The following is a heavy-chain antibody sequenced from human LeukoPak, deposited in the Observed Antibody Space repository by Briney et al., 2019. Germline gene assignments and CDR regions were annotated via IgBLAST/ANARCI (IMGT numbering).Heavy chain of an antibody. Sequence: PGGSLRLSCAASGFTFSSYAMSWVRQAPGKGLEWVSVISSSGGSTYYADSVKGRFTISRDNSKNTLYLQMNSLRAEDTAVYYCAKTDIVVRPAPYYFDYWGQGTLVTVSS. CDR3: AKTDIVVRPAPYYFDY. V-gene: IGHV3-23*01. D-gene: IGHD2-2*01. CDR2: ISSSGGST. CDR1: GFTFSSYA. J-gene: IGHJ4*02.